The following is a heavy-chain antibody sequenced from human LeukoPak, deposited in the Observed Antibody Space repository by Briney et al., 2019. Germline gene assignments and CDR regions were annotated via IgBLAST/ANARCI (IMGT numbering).Heavy chain of an antibody. J-gene: IGHJ6*02. D-gene: IGHD3-10*01. CDR3: TRDHSYYLGSETSTLDV. Sequence: PSETLSLTCSVSGGSISSSSYYWGWIRQPPGKGLEWIGSMYYSGSTYYNASLKSRVTISVDTSKNQFSLKLSSVTAADTAVYYCTRDHSYYLGSETSTLDVWGQGTAVTVSS. CDR1: GGSISSSSYY. CDR2: MYYSGST. V-gene: IGHV4-39*02.